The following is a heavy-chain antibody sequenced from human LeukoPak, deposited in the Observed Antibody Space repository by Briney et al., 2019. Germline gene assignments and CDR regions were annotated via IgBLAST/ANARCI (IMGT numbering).Heavy chain of an antibody. CDR1: GYTFTSYA. CDR2: INAGNGNT. CDR3: ARARAGDSGYCTNGVCYKPYYFDY. J-gene: IGHJ4*02. D-gene: IGHD2-8*01. V-gene: IGHV1-3*01. Sequence: GASVKVSCKASGYTFTSYAMHWVRQAPGQRLEWMGWINAGNGNTKYSQKFQGRVTMTEDTSTDTAYMELSSLRSEDTAVYYCARARAGDSGYCTNGVCYKPYYFDYWGQGTLVTVSS.